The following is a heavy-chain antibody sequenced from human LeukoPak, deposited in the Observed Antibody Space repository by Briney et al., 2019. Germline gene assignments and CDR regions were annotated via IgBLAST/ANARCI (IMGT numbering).Heavy chain of an antibody. CDR3: AREYSSSSGRRAFDI. J-gene: IGHJ3*02. CDR2: IYYSGST. D-gene: IGHD6-6*01. CDR1: GGSISGYY. Sequence: SETLSLTCTVSGGSISGYYWSWIRQPPGKGLEWIGYIYYSGSTNYNPSLKSRLTISIDTSENQFSLKLSSVTAADPAVYYCAREYSSSSGRRAFDIWGQGTMVTVSS. V-gene: IGHV4-59*08.